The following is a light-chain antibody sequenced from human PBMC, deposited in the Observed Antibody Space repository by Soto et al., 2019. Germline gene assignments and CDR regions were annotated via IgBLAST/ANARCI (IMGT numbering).Light chain of an antibody. Sequence: EIVLTQSPGTLSLSPRQRATLSSRASQSVSSSYLAWYQQKHGQPTRLLIYGASSRANGIPDRFSGSGSGTEFTLTISRLEPEDFASYYCQQRSNWPSITFGQGTRLEIK. V-gene: IGKV3D-20*02. CDR3: QQRSNWPSIT. CDR2: GAS. J-gene: IGKJ5*01. CDR1: QSVSSSY.